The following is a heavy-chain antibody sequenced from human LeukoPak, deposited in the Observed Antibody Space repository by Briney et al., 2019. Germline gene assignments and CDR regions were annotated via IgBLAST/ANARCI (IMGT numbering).Heavy chain of an antibody. CDR2: ISSSSSYI. Sequence: GGSLRLSCAASGFTFSSYIMNWVRQAPGKGLEWVSSISSSSSYIYYADSVKGRFTISRDNAKNSLYLQMNSLRAEDTAVYYCARDRKRFLEWLLSGNYFDYWGQGTLVTVSS. D-gene: IGHD3-3*01. CDR3: ARDRKRFLEWLLSGNYFDY. J-gene: IGHJ4*02. V-gene: IGHV3-21*01. CDR1: GFTFSSYI.